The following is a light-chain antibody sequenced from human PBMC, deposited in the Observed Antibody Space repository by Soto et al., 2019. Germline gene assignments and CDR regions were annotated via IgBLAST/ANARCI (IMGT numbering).Light chain of an antibody. V-gene: IGKV3-15*01. CDR3: QQYKNWPMWT. Sequence: EIVMTQSPATLSVSPGERATLSCRASQSVSSNLAWYQQKPGQAPRLLIYGASTRATGIPARFSGSGSGTELAVTISGRQSEEFAVYSCQQYKNWPMWTFGQGTKVELK. J-gene: IGKJ1*01. CDR1: QSVSSN. CDR2: GAS.